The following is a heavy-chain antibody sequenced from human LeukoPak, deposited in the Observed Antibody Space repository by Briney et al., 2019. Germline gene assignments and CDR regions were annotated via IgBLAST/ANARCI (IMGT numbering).Heavy chain of an antibody. CDR1: GFTFSDYW. D-gene: IGHD1-14*01. CDR3: ARDNLDAFDI. V-gene: IGHV3-74*01. Sequence: GGSLRLSCAASGFTFSDYWIHWVRQAPGKGLVWVSRINTDGSITNYADSVKGRFSISRDNAKNTLYLQMSSLRADDTAVYYCARDNLDAFDIWGQGTMVTVSS. CDR2: INTDGSIT. J-gene: IGHJ3*02.